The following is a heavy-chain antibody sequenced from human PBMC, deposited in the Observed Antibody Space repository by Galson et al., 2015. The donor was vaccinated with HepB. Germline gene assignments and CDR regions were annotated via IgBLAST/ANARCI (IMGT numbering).Heavy chain of an antibody. CDR2: ISAYNGNT. D-gene: IGHD3-10*01. J-gene: IGHJ1*01. Sequence: SVKVSCKASGYTFTSYGISWVRQAPGQGLEWMGWISAYNGNTNYAQKLQGRVTMTTDTSTSTAYMELRSLRSDDTAVYYCASGPRDVSGSYYKSRGYFQHWGQCTLVTVSS. CDR3: ASGPRDVSGSYYKSRGYFQH. CDR1: GYTFTSYG. V-gene: IGHV1-18*01.